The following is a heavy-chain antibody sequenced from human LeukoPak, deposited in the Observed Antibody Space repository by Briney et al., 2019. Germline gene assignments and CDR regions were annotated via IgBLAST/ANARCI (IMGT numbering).Heavy chain of an antibody. D-gene: IGHD2-2*01. V-gene: IGHV1-3*01. CDR3: ARGSTSDWPLDH. J-gene: IGHJ4*02. CDR1: GYTFTSYA. Sequence: ASVKVSCKASGYTFTSYAMHWVRQAPGQRLEWMGWINAGNGNTKYSQKFQGRVTITRDTSASTAYIELRSLRSEDTAMYYCARGSTSDWPLDHWGQETLVTISS. CDR2: INAGNGNT.